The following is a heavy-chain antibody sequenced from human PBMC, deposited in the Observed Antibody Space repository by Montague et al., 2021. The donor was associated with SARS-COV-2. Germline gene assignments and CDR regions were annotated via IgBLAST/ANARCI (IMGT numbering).Heavy chain of an antibody. J-gene: IGHJ6*02. Sequence: SLRLSCAASGFTFSSYAMHWVRQAPGKGLEWVAVIPYDGSNKYYADSVKGQFTISRDNSKNTLYLQMNSLRAEDTAVYYCARDLSYYGMDVWSQGTTVTVSS. CDR2: IPYDGSNK. CDR1: GFTFSSYA. CDR3: ARDLSYYGMDV. D-gene: IGHD2/OR15-2a*01. V-gene: IGHV3-30-3*01.